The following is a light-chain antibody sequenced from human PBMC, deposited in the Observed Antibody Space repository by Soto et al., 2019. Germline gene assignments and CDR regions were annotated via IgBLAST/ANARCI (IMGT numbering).Light chain of an antibody. CDR1: QNIGRW. V-gene: IGKV1-5*01. J-gene: IGKJ4*01. Sequence: DIQMTQSPSTLSASVGDTVIITCRASQNIGRWLAWYQQKPGKAPKLLMHDASTLESGVPSRFSGSGSGAEFTLTISSLQADDFGTYYCQQYNSWAPFGGGTKVEVK. CDR3: QQYNSWAP. CDR2: DAS.